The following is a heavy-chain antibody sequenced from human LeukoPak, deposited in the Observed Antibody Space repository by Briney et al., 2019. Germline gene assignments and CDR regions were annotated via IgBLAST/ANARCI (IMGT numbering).Heavy chain of an antibody. Sequence: PSETLSLTCAVSGYSITSGCYWGWIRQPPGKGLEWIGSVYHSGSSYYNPSLKSRVTISVDTSRNQFSLKLSSVTAADTAVYYCASQPAYNYMDVWGEGTTVTVSS. CDR2: VYHSGSS. CDR3: ASQPAYNYMDV. D-gene: IGHD2-2*01. CDR1: GYSITSGCY. V-gene: IGHV4-38-2*01. J-gene: IGHJ6*03.